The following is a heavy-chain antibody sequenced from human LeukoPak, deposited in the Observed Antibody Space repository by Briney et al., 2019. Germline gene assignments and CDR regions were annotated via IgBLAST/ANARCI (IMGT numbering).Heavy chain of an antibody. V-gene: IGHV4-4*07. Sequence: KPSETLSLTCTISGASISTYYWTWIRQPAGKGLEWIGRIYTSGTTNYNPSLKNRVTMSVDTSKNQFSLKLSSVTAADTAVYYCARGYGDYVGTENYFDYWGQGTLVTVSS. J-gene: IGHJ4*02. D-gene: IGHD4-17*01. CDR1: GASISTYY. CDR3: ARGYGDYVGTENYFDY. CDR2: IYTSGTT.